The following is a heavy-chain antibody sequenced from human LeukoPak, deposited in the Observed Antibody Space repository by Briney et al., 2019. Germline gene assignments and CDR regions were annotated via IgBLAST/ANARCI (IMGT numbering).Heavy chain of an antibody. CDR2: IKSKTDGETT. CDR3: TSDLGTYYHGSQRLIPIDD. CDR1: GFTFTNAW. V-gene: IGHV3-15*01. D-gene: IGHD3-10*01. Sequence: GGSLRLSCVDSGFTFTNAWMSWVRQAPGKGLEWIGRIKSKTDGETTNYAEPVRGRFTISRDDSKSAVYLQMNSLKIEDTAVYYCTSDLGTYYHGSQRLIPIDDWGQGTLVTVSS. J-gene: IGHJ4*02.